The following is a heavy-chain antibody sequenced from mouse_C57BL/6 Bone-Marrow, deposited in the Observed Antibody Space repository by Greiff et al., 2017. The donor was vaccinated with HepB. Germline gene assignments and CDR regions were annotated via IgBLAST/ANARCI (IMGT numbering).Heavy chain of an antibody. D-gene: IGHD1-1*01. CDR3: ASLTTAVAKGFAY. J-gene: IGHJ3*01. V-gene: IGHV1-7*01. CDR2: INPSSGYT. CDR1: GYTFTSYW. Sequence: QVQLKQSGAELAKPGASVKLSCKASGYTFTSYWMHWVKQRPGQGLEWIGYINPSSGYTKYNQKFKDKATLTADKSSSTAYMQLSSLTYEDSAVYYCASLTTAVAKGFAYWGQGTLVTVSA.